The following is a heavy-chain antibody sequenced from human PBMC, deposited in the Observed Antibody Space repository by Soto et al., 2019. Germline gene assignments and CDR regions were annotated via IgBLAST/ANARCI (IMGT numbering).Heavy chain of an antibody. CDR2: IYSGGST. Sequence: GGSLILSCAASGFTVSSNYMSWVRQGPGKGLEWVSVIYSGGSTYYADSVKGRFTISRHNSKNTLYLQMNSLRAEDTAVYYCARDRVRYFDLWGRGTLVTVSS. V-gene: IGHV3-53*04. CDR1: GFTVSSNY. D-gene: IGHD2-8*01. CDR3: ARDRVRYFDL. J-gene: IGHJ2*01.